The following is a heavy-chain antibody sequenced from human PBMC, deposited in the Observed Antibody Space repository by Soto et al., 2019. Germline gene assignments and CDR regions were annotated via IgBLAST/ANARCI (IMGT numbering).Heavy chain of an antibody. CDR2: ISGSGGST. V-gene: IGHV3-23*01. D-gene: IGHD4-17*01. CDR3: PKDRDYGDHLRLTYSFDY. CDR1: GFTFSRHA. J-gene: IGHJ4*02. Sequence: ASLRLSRAASGFTFSRHAMSWVRQAQVPGPEWVSAISGSGGSTYYADSVTGRFTISRDNSKNTLYLQRNSLRAEDTAVYYRPKDRDYGDHLRLTYSFDYWGQGVLATVSS.